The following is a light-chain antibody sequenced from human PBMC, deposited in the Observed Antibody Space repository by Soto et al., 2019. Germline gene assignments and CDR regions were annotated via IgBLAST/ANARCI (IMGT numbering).Light chain of an antibody. V-gene: IGLV2-14*03. CDR3: NSYGNDTTLEV. J-gene: IGLJ2*01. CDR2: DVR. Sequence: QSALTQPASVSGSPGQSITISCTGTSSDIGSYSYVSWYRQHPGQAPKLIIYDVRHRPSGISNRFSGSKSGNTASLTISGLQAEDEADYYCNSYGNDTTLEVFGGGTKLTVL. CDR1: SSDIGSYSY.